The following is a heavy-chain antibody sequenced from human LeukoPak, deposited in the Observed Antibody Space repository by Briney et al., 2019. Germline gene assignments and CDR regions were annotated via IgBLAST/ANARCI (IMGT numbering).Heavy chain of an antibody. CDR1: GGSFSGYY. CDR2: INHSGST. Sequence: PSETLSLTCAVYGGSFSGYYWSWIRQPPGKGLECMGEINHSGSTNYNPSLKSRVTISVDTSKNQFSLKLSSVTAAETAVYYCAREGRYRYGYNEYHSYMDIWGKGTTVTVSS. CDR3: AREGRYRYGYNEYHSYMDI. J-gene: IGHJ6*03. V-gene: IGHV4-34*01. D-gene: IGHD5-24*01.